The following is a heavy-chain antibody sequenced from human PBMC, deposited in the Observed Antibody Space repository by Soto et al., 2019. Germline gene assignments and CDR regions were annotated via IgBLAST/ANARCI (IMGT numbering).Heavy chain of an antibody. CDR1: GDSIKYSSYF. D-gene: IGHD2-2*01. CDR2: FYHTGTT. V-gene: IGHV4-39*01. CDR3: GRHILMVVPAAVDV. Sequence: SETLSLTSSDSGDSIKYSSYFWGWIRQPPGKGLEWIGSFYHTGTTYYNPSLKSRVNISVDTSQNHFSLRLSSVTAADTAVYYCGRHILMVVPAAVDVWGPGTTVTVSS. J-gene: IGHJ6*02.